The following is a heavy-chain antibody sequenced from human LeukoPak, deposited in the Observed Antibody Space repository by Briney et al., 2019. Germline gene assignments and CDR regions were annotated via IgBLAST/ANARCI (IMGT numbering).Heavy chain of an antibody. CDR2: INHSGST. CDR1: GGSFSGYY. CDR3: ARGYPRIAAAERYYYYYGMDV. V-gene: IGHV4-34*01. D-gene: IGHD6-13*01. Sequence: SETLSLTCAVYGGSFSGYYWSWIRQPPGKGLEWIGEINHSGSTNYNPSLKSRVTISVDTSKNQFSLKLSPVTAADTAVYYCARGYPRIAAAERYYYYYGMDVWGQGTTVTVSS. J-gene: IGHJ6*02.